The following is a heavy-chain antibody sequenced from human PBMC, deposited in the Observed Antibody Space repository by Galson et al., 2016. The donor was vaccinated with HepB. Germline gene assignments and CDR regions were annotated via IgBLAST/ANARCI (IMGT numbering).Heavy chain of an antibody. V-gene: IGHV3-23*01. CDR3: ARDAILDY. D-gene: IGHD3-3*01. J-gene: IGHJ4*02. CDR2: ISGSGGST. Sequence: SLRLSCAASGFTFSSYAMTWVRQAPGKGLEWVSAISGSGGSTYYADSVKGRITVSRDNSRNTFYLLMNSLRADDTAVYYCARDAILDYWGQGTLVTVSS. CDR1: GFTFSSYA.